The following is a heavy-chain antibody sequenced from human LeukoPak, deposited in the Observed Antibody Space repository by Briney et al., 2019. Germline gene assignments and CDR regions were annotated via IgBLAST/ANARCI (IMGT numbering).Heavy chain of an antibody. D-gene: IGHD6-13*01. CDR2: ISPSGDIT. CDR1: GFIFSSHG. CDR3: ARDPTYSSSWGRDFDY. J-gene: IGHJ4*02. Sequence: GGSLRLSCAASGFIFSSHGMNWVRQAPGKGLEWVSGISPSGDITYYADSVKGRFTISRDNARNTLYLQMSSLRAEDTAVYYCARDPTYSSSWGRDFDYWGQGTLVTVSS. V-gene: IGHV3-23*01.